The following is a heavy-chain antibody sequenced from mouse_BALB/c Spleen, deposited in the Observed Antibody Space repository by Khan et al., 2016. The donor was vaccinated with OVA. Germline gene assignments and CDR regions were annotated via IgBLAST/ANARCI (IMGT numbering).Heavy chain of an antibody. J-gene: IGHJ3*01. Sequence: VQLQQSGAELVKPGASVRLSCKASGYTFTSYYLYWVKQRPGHGLEWIGDINPSNGGTNFNENFKTKATLNVDKSSSTAYMQLSSLASEDSAVYYCTRSGYCAFAYWGQGTLVTVSA. CDR2: INPSNGGT. CDR3: TRSGYCAFAY. CDR1: GYTFTSYY. D-gene: IGHD3-2*02. V-gene: IGHV1S81*02.